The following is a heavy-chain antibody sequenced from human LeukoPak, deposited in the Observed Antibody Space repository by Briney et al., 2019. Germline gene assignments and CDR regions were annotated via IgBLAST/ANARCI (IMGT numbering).Heavy chain of an antibody. Sequence: GESLKISCKGSGYSFTSYWIGWVRQMPGKGLEWMGIIYPGDSDTRYSPSFQGQVTISADKSISTTYLQWSSLKASDTAMYYCARHLIDYYDSSGRSPSPWYFDYWGQGTLVTVSS. J-gene: IGHJ4*02. D-gene: IGHD3-22*01. V-gene: IGHV5-51*01. CDR1: GYSFTSYW. CDR3: ARHLIDYYDSSGRSPSPWYFDY. CDR2: IYPGDSDT.